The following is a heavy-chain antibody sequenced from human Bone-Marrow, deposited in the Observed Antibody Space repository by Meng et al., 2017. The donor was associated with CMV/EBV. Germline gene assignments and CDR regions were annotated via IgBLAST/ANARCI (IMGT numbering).Heavy chain of an antibody. V-gene: IGHV4-34*01. J-gene: IGHJ4*02. D-gene: IGHD6-6*01. CDR1: GGSFSGYY. CDR2: IYYSGST. Sequence: GSLRLSCAVYGGSFSGYYWSWIRQPPGKGLEWIGSIYYSGSTYYNPSLKSRVTISVDTSKNQFSLKLSSVTAADTAVYYCARIKISSSSYLFDYWGQGTLVTVSS. CDR3: ARIKISSSSYLFDY.